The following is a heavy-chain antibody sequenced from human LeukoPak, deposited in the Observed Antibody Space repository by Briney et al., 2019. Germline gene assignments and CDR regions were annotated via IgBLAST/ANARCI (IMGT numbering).Heavy chain of an antibody. CDR1: GGSISSGDYY. CDR2: IYYSGST. CDR3: PRGYYYDIRGFVFVF. V-gene: IGHV4-30-4*08. D-gene: IGHD3-22*01. J-gene: IGHJ3*01. Sequence: SQTLSLTCTVSGGSISSGDYYWSWIRQPPGKGLEWIGYIYYSGSTYYNPSLKSRVTISVDRSKNQCSLMLSSVTPAGPALDYWPRGYYYDIRGFVFVFWGQGTRVTVS.